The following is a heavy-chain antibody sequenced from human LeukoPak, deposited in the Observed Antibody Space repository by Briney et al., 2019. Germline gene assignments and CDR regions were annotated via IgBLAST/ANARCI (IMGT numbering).Heavy chain of an antibody. V-gene: IGHV3-53*01. D-gene: IGHD1-26*01. CDR1: GFTVSSYY. J-gene: IGHJ6*03. CDR3: ARDPYSGNYGDYYYYYMDV. CDR2: IYTGGGR. Sequence: GGSLRLSCAASGFTVSSYYMNWVRQAPGKELEWVSVIYTGGGRYYADSVKGRFTISRDNAKSSLYLQMNSLRDEDTAVYYCARDPYSGNYGDYYYYYMDVWGKGTTVTISS.